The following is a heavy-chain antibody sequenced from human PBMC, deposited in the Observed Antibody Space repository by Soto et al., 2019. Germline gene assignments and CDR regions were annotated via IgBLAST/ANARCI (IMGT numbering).Heavy chain of an antibody. CDR2: IYHSGST. Sequence: TLSLTCAVSGGSISSGGYSWSWIRQPPGKGLEWIGYIYHSGSTYYNPSLKSRVTISVDTSKNQFSLKLSSVTAADTAVYYCARLGLGYAFDIWGQGTTVTVSS. J-gene: IGHJ3*02. D-gene: IGHD3-16*01. CDR1: GGSISSGGYS. CDR3: ARLGLGYAFDI. V-gene: IGHV4-30-2*03.